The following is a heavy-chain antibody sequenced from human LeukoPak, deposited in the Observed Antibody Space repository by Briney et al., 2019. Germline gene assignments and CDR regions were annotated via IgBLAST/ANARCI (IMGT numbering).Heavy chain of an antibody. J-gene: IGHJ4*02. Sequence: ASVKVSCKASGYNFTTYGISWVRQAPGQGLEWMGWISAYNGITNFAQKIQGRVTLTTDTSTSTAYMELTRLRSDDTAVYYCARDRAHFYDSSGHNYWGQGTLATVSS. V-gene: IGHV1-18*01. D-gene: IGHD3-22*01. CDR1: GYNFTTYG. CDR2: ISAYNGIT. CDR3: ARDRAHFYDSSGHNY.